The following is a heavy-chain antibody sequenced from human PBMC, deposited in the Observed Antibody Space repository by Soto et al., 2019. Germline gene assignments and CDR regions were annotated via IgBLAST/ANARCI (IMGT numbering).Heavy chain of an antibody. CDR3: AKVPVNNYYYYGMDV. CDR2: ISGSGGST. CDR1: GFTFSSYA. D-gene: IGHD4-17*01. V-gene: IGHV3-23*01. J-gene: IGHJ6*04. Sequence: GGSLRLSCAASGFTFSSYAMSWVRQAPGKGLEWVSAISGSGGSTYYADSVKGRFTISRDNSKNTLYLQMNSLRAEDTDVYYCAKVPVNNYYYYGMDVWGKGTTVTVSS.